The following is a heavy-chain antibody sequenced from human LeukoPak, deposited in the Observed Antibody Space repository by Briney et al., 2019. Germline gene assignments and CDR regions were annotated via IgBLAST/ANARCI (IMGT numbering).Heavy chain of an antibody. CDR1: GFSLSTSGVG. V-gene: IGHV2-5*02. CDR2: IYWDDDK. J-gene: IGHJ6*03. Sequence: ESGPTLVRPTQTLTLTCTFSGFSLSTSGVGVGWIRQPPGKALEWLALIYWDDDKRYSPSLKSRLTITKDTSKNQVVPTMTNTDPVETASYYGERGYYCARCYYYYYMDVWGKGTTVTVSS. CDR3: ERGYYCARCYYYYYMDV. D-gene: IGHD3-10*01.